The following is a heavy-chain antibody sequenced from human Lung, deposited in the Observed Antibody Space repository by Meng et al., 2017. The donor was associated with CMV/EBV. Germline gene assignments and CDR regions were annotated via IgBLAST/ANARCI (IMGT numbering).Heavy chain of an antibody. CDR3: ARGGNFDP. CDR2: ISTNTGTP. Sequence: QVQLLQTLSEFEKPGASVKVSCKASGYTFSTCTINWVRQAHGRGLECMGWISTNTGTPTYTQGFTGRFVFSFDTSVSTAYLQISSLNAEDTAVYYCARGGNFDPWGQGTLVTVSS. CDR1: GYTFSTCT. J-gene: IGHJ5*02. V-gene: IGHV7-4-1*02. D-gene: IGHD2/OR15-2a*01.